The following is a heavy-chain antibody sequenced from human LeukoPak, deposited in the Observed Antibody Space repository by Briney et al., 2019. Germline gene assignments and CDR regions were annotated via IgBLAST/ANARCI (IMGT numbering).Heavy chain of an antibody. D-gene: IGHD3-3*01. V-gene: IGHV1-3*01. Sequence: ASVNVSCKASGYTFTSYAMHWVRQAPGQRLEWMGWINAGNGNTKYSQKFQGRVTITRDTSASTAYMELSSLRSEDTAVYYCARATIFGVPTYDYWGQGTLVTVSS. CDR1: GYTFTSYA. J-gene: IGHJ4*02. CDR3: ARATIFGVPTYDY. CDR2: INAGNGNT.